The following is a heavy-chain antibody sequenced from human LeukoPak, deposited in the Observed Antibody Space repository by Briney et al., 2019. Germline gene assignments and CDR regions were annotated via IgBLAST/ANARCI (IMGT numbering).Heavy chain of an antibody. Sequence: GASVKVSCKASGYTLTSYDINWVRQATGQGLEWMGWMNPNSGNTGYAQKFQGRVTMARNTSISTAYMELSSLRSEDTAVYYCARVGYCSSTSCYRPYYYYGMDVWGQGTTVTVSS. V-gene: IGHV1-8*01. D-gene: IGHD2-2*02. CDR2: MNPNSGNT. CDR1: GYTLTSYD. J-gene: IGHJ6*02. CDR3: ARVGYCSSTSCYRPYYYYGMDV.